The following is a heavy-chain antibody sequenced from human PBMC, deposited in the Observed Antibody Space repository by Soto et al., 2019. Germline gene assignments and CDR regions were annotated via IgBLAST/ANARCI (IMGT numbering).Heavy chain of an antibody. D-gene: IGHD6-6*01. CDR3: ARGKGSSGEIFDY. CDR1: GGTFSSYA. J-gene: IGHJ4*02. Sequence: VKVSFKASGGTFSSYAISLVLHAPGQVLEWMGGIIPIFGTANYAQKFQGRVTITADESTSTAYMELSSLRSEDTAVYYCARGKGSSGEIFDYWGQGTLVTVSS. V-gene: IGHV1-69*13. CDR2: IIPIFGTA.